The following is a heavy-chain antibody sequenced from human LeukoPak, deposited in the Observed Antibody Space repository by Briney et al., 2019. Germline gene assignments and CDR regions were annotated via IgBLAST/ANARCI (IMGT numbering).Heavy chain of an antibody. CDR1: GYRVTNYW. J-gene: IGHJ5*02. Sequence: GEPLKISCTGSGYRVTNYWFSWGRQMPGKDLEWMGRINPSDSYTNYSPSFQGHVTISADASISTAYLQWSSLKASDTAMYYCATMRKQQRVRGYWCDRWGQGTLVTVSS. CDR3: ATMRKQQRVRGYWCDR. CDR2: INPSDSYT. V-gene: IGHV5-10-1*01. D-gene: IGHD6-13*01.